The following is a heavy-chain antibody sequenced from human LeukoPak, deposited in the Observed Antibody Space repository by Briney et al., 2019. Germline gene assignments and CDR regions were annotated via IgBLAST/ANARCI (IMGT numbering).Heavy chain of an antibody. CDR3: GRGLRWYCSGGRCYSWFEP. Sequence: GGSLRLSCAASGFTVSSNYMSWVRQAPGKGLEWVSVIYGGGSTYYADSVKGRFTISRDNAKNKLYLQMNSVRAEDTAVYYCGRGLRWYCSGGRCYSWFEPWGQGTMVNVPS. CDR1: GFTVSSNY. V-gene: IGHV3-53*01. D-gene: IGHD2-15*01. CDR2: IYGGGST. J-gene: IGHJ5*02.